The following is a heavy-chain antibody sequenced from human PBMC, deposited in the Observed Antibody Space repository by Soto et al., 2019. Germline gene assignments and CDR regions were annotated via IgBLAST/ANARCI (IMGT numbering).Heavy chain of an antibody. CDR3: ARGRSFDI. J-gene: IGHJ3*02. CDR1: GFTFSSYA. Sequence: QVQLVESGGGVVQPGRSLRLSCAASGFTFSSYAMHWVRQAPGKGLEWVAVISYDGSNKYYADSVKGRFTISRDNSKNTLYLQMNSLRGEDTAVYYCARGRSFDIWGQGTMVTVSS. CDR2: ISYDGSNK. V-gene: IGHV3-30-3*01.